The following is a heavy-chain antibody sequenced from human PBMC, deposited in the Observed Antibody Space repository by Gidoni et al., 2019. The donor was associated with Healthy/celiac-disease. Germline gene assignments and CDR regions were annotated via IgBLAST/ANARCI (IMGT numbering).Heavy chain of an antibody. Sequence: EVQLVQSGAEVKKPGATVKISCKVSGYTFTAYYMHWVQQAPGKGLEWMGLVDPEDGETIYAEKFQGRVTITADTSTDTAYMELSSLRAEDTAVYYCATVQGIHCSGGSCYSGWAFDIWGQGTMVTVSS. CDR3: ATVQGIHCSGGSCYSGWAFDI. CDR1: GYTFTAYY. D-gene: IGHD2-15*01. V-gene: IGHV1-69-2*01. CDR2: VDPEDGET. J-gene: IGHJ3*02.